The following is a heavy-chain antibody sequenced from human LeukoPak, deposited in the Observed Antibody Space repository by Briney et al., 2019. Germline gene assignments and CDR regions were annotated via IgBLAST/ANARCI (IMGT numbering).Heavy chain of an antibody. CDR2: ISSSSSYI. D-gene: IGHD3-10*01. V-gene: IGHV3-21*01. CDR1: GFTFSSYS. J-gene: IGHJ4*02. CDR3: ARAFGSGSYRYFDY. Sequence: TGGSLRLSCAASGFTFSSYSMNWVRQAPGKGLEWVSSISSSSSYIYYADSVKGRFTISRDNAKNSLYLQMDSLRAEDTAVYYCARAFGSGSYRYFDYWGQGTLVTVSS.